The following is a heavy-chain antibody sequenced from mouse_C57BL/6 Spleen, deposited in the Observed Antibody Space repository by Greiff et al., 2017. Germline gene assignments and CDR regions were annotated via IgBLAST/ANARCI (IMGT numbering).Heavy chain of an antibody. CDR3: ARWYYGSSNWYFDV. CDR2: IDPSDSYT. CDR1: GYTFTSYW. J-gene: IGHJ1*03. D-gene: IGHD1-1*01. Sequence: QVQLQQPGAELVMPGASVKLSCKASGYTFTSYWMHWVKQRPGQGLEWIGEIDPSDSYTNYNQKFKGKSTLTVDKSSSTASMQLSSLTSEDSAVYYCARWYYGSSNWYFDVWGTGTTVTVSS. V-gene: IGHV1-69*01.